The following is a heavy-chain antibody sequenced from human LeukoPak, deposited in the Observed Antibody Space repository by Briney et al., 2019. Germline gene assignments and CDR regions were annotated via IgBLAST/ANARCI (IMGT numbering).Heavy chain of an antibody. J-gene: IGHJ4*02. CDR2: VYSSGST. Sequence: SETLSLTCIVFGGSINTYYWSWIRQPAGKGLEWIGRVYSSGSTNYNPSLESRATMSVDTSKNRFSLKLSSVTAADTAVYYCARDSRGPREYYFDYWGQGALVTVSS. V-gene: IGHV4-4*07. CDR1: GGSINTYY. CDR3: ARDSRGPREYYFDY.